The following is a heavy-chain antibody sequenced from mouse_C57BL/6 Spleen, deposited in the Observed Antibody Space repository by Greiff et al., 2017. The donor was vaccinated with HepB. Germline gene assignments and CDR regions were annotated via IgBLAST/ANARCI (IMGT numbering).Heavy chain of an antibody. Sequence: VKLMESGAELVKPGASVKISCKASGYAFSSYWMNWVKQRPGKGLEWIGQIYPGDGDTNYNGKFKGKATLTADKSSSTAYMQLSSLTSEDSAVYFCARRGVYDGYYGYAMDYWGQGTSVTVSS. CDR3: ARRGVYDGYYGYAMDY. D-gene: IGHD2-3*01. V-gene: IGHV1-80*01. J-gene: IGHJ4*01. CDR2: IYPGDGDT. CDR1: GYAFSSYW.